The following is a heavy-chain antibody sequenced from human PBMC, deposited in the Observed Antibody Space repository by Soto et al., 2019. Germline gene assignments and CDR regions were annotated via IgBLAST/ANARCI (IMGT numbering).Heavy chain of an antibody. Sequence: QVQLVESGGGVVQPGRSLRLSCAASGFTFSSYGMHWVRKAPGKGLAWVAVISYDGSNKYYADSVKGRLTIFRDNSKNTLYLQMNSLRAEDTAVYYCAKALRRAVAYYYGMDVWGQGTTVTVSS. D-gene: IGHD6-19*01. CDR3: AKALRRAVAYYYGMDV. CDR1: GFTFSSYG. CDR2: ISYDGSNK. J-gene: IGHJ6*02. V-gene: IGHV3-30*18.